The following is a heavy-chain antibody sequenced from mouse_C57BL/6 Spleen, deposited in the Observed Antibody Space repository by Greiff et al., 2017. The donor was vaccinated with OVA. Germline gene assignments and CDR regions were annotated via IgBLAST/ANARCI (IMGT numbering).Heavy chain of an antibody. J-gene: IGHJ4*01. V-gene: IGHV1-4*01. CDR2: INPSSGYT. Sequence: QVQLQQSGAELARPGASVKMSCKASGYTFTSYTMHWVKQRPGQGLEWIGYINPSSGYTKYNQKFKDKATLTADKSSSTAYMQLSSLTSEDSAVYYCARNILRRGGYYYAMDFWGQGTSVTVSS. CDR1: GYTFTSYT. D-gene: IGHD2-4*01. CDR3: ARNILRRGGYYYAMDF.